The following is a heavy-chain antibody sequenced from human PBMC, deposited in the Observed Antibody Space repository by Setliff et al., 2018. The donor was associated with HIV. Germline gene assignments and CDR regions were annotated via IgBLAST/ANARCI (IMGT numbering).Heavy chain of an antibody. J-gene: IGHJ4*02. Sequence: PGGSLRLSCAASGFTVSSNYMSWVRQAPGKGLEWVSVIYSGGSTYYADSVKGRFTISRDNARNSLYLQMNSLKADDTAVYYCARDVAVAGTEFWGQGTLVTVSS. CDR3: ARDVAVAGTEF. D-gene: IGHD6-19*01. V-gene: IGHV3-66*01. CDR2: IYSGGST. CDR1: GFTVSSNY.